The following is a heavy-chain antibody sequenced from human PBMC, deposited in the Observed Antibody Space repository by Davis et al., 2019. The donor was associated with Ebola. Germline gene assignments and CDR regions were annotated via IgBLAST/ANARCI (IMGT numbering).Heavy chain of an antibody. J-gene: IGHJ4*02. CDR1: GGSISSGGYY. D-gene: IGHD2-21*01. V-gene: IGHV4-31*03. Sequence: LRLSCTVSGGSISSGGYYWSWIRQHPGHPLEWIGYIYYSGSTYYNPSLKSRVTISVDTSKNQFSLKLSSVTAADTAVYYCARRAYCGGDCYYYFDYWGQGTLVTVSS. CDR3: ARRAYCGGDCYYYFDY. CDR2: IYYSGST.